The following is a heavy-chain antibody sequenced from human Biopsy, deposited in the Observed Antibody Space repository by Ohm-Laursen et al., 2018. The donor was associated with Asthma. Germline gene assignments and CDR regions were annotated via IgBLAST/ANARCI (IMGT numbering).Heavy chain of an antibody. D-gene: IGHD2-2*01. CDR1: GGTFNTYV. Sequence: GASVEVSCKSLGGTFNTYVIGWVRQAPGQGLEWMGGINSVFGTTTYPQKFQDRVTITADGSTSTVYMELSSLRSEDTAVYYCARKAGSCISRTCYSLDFWGQGTLVTVSS. V-gene: IGHV1-69*13. CDR3: ARKAGSCISRTCYSLDF. J-gene: IGHJ4*02. CDR2: INSVFGTT.